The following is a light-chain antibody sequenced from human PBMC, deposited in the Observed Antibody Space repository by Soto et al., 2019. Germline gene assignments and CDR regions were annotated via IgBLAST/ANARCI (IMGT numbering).Light chain of an antibody. CDR2: DAS. V-gene: IGKV1-5*01. Sequence: DIHMTQSPSTLSASVGDRVPITCRASQSISSWLAWYQQKPGKAPKLLIYDASSLESGIPSRFSGSGSGTEFTLNISSLQPDDFATYYCQQYSSYPWTFGQGTKVDIK. J-gene: IGKJ1*01. CDR1: QSISSW. CDR3: QQYSSYPWT.